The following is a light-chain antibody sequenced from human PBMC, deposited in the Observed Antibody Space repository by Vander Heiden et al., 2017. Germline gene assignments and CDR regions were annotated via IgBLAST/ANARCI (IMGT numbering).Light chain of an antibody. J-gene: IGLJ3*02. V-gene: IGLV3-25*03. Sequence: SYELTQPPPVSVSPGQTARITCSGDALPKQYAYWYQQKPGQAPVLMIYKDSERPSGIPERFSGSSSGTTVTLTISGVQAEDEADYYCQSADSSGTPNWVFGGGTKLTVL. CDR3: QSADSSGTPNWV. CDR2: KDS. CDR1: ALPKQY.